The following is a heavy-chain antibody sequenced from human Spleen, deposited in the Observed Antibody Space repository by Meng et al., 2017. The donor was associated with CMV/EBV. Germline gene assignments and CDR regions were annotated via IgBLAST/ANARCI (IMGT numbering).Heavy chain of an antibody. Sequence: GESLKISCAASGFTFSNYAVHWVRQAPGKGLEYVSAISSSGGSRSYADSVKGRFTVSRDNSKNTLYLQMGSLRTEDMAVYYCARSYSSFYSPCGYWGQGTLVTVSS. CDR2: ISSSGGSR. J-gene: IGHJ4*02. V-gene: IGHV3-64*02. CDR1: GFTFSNYA. D-gene: IGHD3-22*01. CDR3: ARSYSSFYSPCGY.